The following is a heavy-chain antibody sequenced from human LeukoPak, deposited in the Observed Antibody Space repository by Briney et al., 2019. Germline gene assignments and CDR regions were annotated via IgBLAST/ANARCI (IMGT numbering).Heavy chain of an antibody. Sequence: SETLSLTCTVSGGSISSYYWSWIRQPPGKGLEWIGYIYYSGSTKYNPSVESRVTISVDTPKNQFSLKLNSVTAADTAVYYCAREWGNAGLFDYWGQGTLVTVSS. CDR2: IYYSGST. CDR1: GGSISSYY. J-gene: IGHJ4*02. CDR3: AREWGNAGLFDY. V-gene: IGHV4-59*12. D-gene: IGHD1-26*01.